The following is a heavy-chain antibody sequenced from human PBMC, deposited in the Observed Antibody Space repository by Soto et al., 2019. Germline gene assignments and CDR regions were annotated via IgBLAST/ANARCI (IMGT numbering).Heavy chain of an antibody. CDR2: ISGSGGST. Sequence: EVQLLESGGGLVQPGGSLRLSCAASGFTFSSYAMSWVRQAPGKGLEWVSAISGSGGSTYYADSVKGRFTNSRDNSKNTLYLQMNSLRAGDTAVYYCAKENGYSSSWFEFDYWGQGTLVTVSS. V-gene: IGHV3-23*01. J-gene: IGHJ4*02. CDR1: GFTFSSYA. D-gene: IGHD6-13*01. CDR3: AKENGYSSSWFEFDY.